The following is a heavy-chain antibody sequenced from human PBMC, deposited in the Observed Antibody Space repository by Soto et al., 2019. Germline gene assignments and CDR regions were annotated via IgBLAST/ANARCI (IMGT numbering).Heavy chain of an antibody. J-gene: IGHJ6*02. Sequence: ASVKVSCKSSGYRFETYAMNWVRQAPGQGLEWMGWTSSYNTDTFYADKFQDRVSMTTDTSTSTAYMELSSLRSEDTAVYYCARRGYDFWSGMYYYYYGMDVWGQGTTVTVSS. CDR2: TSSYNTDT. D-gene: IGHD3-3*01. CDR3: ARRGYDFWSGMYYYYYGMDV. V-gene: IGHV1-18*01. CDR1: GYRFETYA.